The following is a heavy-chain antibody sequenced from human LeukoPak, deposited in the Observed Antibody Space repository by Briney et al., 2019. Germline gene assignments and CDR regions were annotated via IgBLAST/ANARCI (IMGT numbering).Heavy chain of an antibody. Sequence: PGGSLRLSCAASGFTFSSYWMNWVRQAPGKGLEWVANIKEDGSHENYVDSVKGRFTISRDNAKNSLYLQMNSLRAEDTAVYYCASLYCSSISCGAFDIWGQGTMDTVSS. D-gene: IGHD2-2*01. J-gene: IGHJ3*02. V-gene: IGHV3-7*01. CDR3: ASLYCSSISCGAFDI. CDR1: GFTFSSYW. CDR2: IKEDGSHE.